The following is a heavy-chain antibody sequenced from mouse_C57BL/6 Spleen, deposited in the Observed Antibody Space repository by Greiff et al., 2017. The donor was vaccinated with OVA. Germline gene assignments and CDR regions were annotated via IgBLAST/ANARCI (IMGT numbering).Heavy chain of an antibody. Sequence: QVQLKESGAELVKPGASVKMSCKASGYTFTSYWITWVKQRPGQGLEWIGDIYPGSGGTNYNEKFKSKATMTVDTSSSTAYMQLSSLTSEDSAVYYCARWGYYSNCYFDVWGTGTTVTVSS. D-gene: IGHD2-5*01. CDR2: IYPGSGGT. CDR3: ARWGYYSNCYFDV. V-gene: IGHV1-55*01. CDR1: GYTFTSYW. J-gene: IGHJ1*03.